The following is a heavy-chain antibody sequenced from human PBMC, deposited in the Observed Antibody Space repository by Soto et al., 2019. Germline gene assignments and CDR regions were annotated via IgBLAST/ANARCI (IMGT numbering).Heavy chain of an antibody. J-gene: IGHJ4*02. D-gene: IGHD5-18*01. CDR1: GFSLTTRGVG. CDR3: AHRPRGYSYHFDY. V-gene: IGHV2-5*02. Sequence: QITLKESGPTLVKPTQTLTLTCTFSGFSLTTRGVGVGWIRQPPGKALEWLALIYWDDDEGYSPSLKSRLTTTKDTSKNQVVLKMTNMDPVDTATYYCAHRPRGYSYHFDYWGQGTLVTVSS. CDR2: IYWDDDE.